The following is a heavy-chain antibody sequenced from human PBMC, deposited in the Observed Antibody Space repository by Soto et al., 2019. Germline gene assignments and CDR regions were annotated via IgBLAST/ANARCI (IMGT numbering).Heavy chain of an antibody. CDR3: KSAAGIGWEDTRYFDL. D-gene: IGHD6-13*01. CDR1: GFAFRTYD. CDR2: IGTVGDT. Sequence: EVQLVESGGDLVQPGGSLRLSCAASGFAFRTYDMHWVRQGTGEGLEWVSTIGTVGDTYYADSAKGRFTISRDDAKNFLYLKMSSLRAVDTAVYYCKSAAGIGWEDTRYFDLCGLGTLVTVSS. J-gene: IGHJ2*01. V-gene: IGHV3-13*01.